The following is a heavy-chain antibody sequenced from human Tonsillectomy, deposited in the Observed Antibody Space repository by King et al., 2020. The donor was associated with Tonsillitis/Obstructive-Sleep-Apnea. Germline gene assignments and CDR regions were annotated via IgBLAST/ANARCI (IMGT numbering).Heavy chain of an antibody. CDR3: ASRYNWPDPLSI. J-gene: IGHJ3*02. V-gene: IGHV3-53*01. CDR1: GFTVSRDY. D-gene: IGHD1-1*01. Sequence: VQLVESGGGLIQPGGSLRLSCAASGFTVSRDYMTWVRQAPGKGLECVSVIYSGGGTYYADSVKGRFTISRDNSKNTVYLQMNSLRAEDTAVYYCASRYNWPDPLSIWGQGTMVTVSS. CDR2: IYSGGGT.